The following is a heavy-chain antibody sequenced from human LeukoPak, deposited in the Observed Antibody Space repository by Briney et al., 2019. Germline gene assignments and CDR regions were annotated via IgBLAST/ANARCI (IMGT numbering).Heavy chain of an antibody. CDR2: INHSGST. CDR1: GGSFSGYY. D-gene: IGHD2-2*01. J-gene: IGHJ4*02. Sequence: SETLSLTCAVYGGSFSGYYWSWIRQPPGKGLEWIGEINHSGSTNYNPSLKSRVTISVDTSKNQFSLRLSSVTAADTAVYYCARAKYQLLALDYWGQGTLVTVSS. CDR3: ARAKYQLLALDY. V-gene: IGHV4-34*01.